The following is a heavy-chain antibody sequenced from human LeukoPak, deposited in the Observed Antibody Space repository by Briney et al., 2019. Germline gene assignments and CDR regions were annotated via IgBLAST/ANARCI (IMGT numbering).Heavy chain of an antibody. V-gene: IGHV4-39*01. Sequence: SETLSLTCSASGGSISSSGYYWGWIHQPPGKGLEWIGSIYYGGNTYYNPSLKSRLTISVDTSKDLFSLKLSSVTAADTAVYYCARHRSSSRGGSGFSQGQFDYWGQGTLVTVSS. J-gene: IGHJ4*02. CDR2: IYYGGNT. CDR3: ARHRSSSRGGSGFSQGQFDY. D-gene: IGHD3-22*01. CDR1: GGSISSSGYY.